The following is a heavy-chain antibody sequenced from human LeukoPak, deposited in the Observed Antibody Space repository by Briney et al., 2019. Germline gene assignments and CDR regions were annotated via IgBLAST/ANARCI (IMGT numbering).Heavy chain of an antibody. CDR2: IHYSGIT. D-gene: IGHD3-10*01. CDR1: GASISPYY. J-gene: IGHJ4*02. Sequence: PSETLSLTCTVSGASISPYYWSWIRQPPGKGLEWIGYIHYSGITDYNPSLKSRVTILKDTSKNHFSLKLSSATAADTAVYYCARSQNYYGSGDYWSQGTLVTVSS. V-gene: IGHV4-59*01. CDR3: ARSQNYYGSGDY.